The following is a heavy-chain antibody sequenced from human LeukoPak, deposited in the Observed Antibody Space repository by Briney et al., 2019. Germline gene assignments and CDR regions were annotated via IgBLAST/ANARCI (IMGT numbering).Heavy chain of an antibody. J-gene: IGHJ5*02. CDR3: VLQGVGATFFDP. CDR1: GYTFTGYY. CDR2: INPNSGDT. Sequence: ASVKVSCKASGYTFTGYYMHWVRQAPGQGLEWVGWINPNSGDTNFAQKFQGRVTITRDTSISTTYMDLSSLRSDDTAVYYCVLQGVGATFFDPWGQGSLVTVSS. V-gene: IGHV1-2*02. D-gene: IGHD1-26*01.